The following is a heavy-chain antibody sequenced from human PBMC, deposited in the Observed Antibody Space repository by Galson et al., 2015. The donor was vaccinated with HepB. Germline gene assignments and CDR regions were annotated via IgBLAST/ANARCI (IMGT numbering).Heavy chain of an antibody. CDR2: INAGNGNT. CDR3: ARFGRMGATDY. CDR1: GYTFTSYA. D-gene: IGHD1-26*01. V-gene: IGHV1-3*01. Sequence: SVKVSCKASGYTFTSYAMHWVRQAPGQRLEWMGWINAGNGNTKYSQKFQGRVTITRDTSASTAYMELSSLRSEDTAVYYCARFGRMGATDYWGQGTLVNVSS. J-gene: IGHJ4*02.